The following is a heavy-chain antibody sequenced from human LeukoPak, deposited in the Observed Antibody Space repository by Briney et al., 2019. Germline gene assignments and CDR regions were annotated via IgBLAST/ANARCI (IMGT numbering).Heavy chain of an antibody. Sequence: ASMKVSCKAFGYTFINYGVSWVRQAPGQGLEGMGWISAYNGNTNYAQNLQGRVTMSTDTPTNTAYLELRTLTSDDTAVYYCARGAYCGGDCSSSDSFDIWGQGTMVSVSS. V-gene: IGHV1-18*01. J-gene: IGHJ3*02. D-gene: IGHD2-21*02. CDR1: GYTFINYG. CDR2: ISAYNGNT. CDR3: ARGAYCGGDCSSSDSFDI.